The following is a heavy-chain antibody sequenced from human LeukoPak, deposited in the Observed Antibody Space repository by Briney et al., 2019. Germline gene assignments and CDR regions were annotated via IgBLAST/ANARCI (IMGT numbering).Heavy chain of an antibody. V-gene: IGHV1-18*01. CDR3: TRGKNYYDTSDPKYYFDY. Sequence: GASVKVSCKASGYAFTSYGISWVRQAPGQGLEWMGWISAYNDNTDYAQKLQGRVTMTTDTSTSTAYMELRSLRSDDSAVYYCTRGKNYYDTSDPKYYFDYWGQGTLVTVSS. CDR2: ISAYNDNT. CDR1: GYAFTSYG. J-gene: IGHJ4*02. D-gene: IGHD3-22*01.